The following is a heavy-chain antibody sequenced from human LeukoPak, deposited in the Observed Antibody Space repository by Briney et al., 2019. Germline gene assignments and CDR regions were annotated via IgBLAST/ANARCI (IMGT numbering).Heavy chain of an antibody. CDR2: INPNAGDT. Sequence: ASLKVSCKPSGYTFTDSYMHWVRQAPGQGLEWIGWINPNAGDTTYAQGFHGRVTMTRDTSISTVYMELNSLKLDDTAVYYCTREGRVGVPFDYWGQGTLVTVSS. J-gene: IGHJ4*02. V-gene: IGHV1-2*02. CDR1: GYTFTDSY. CDR3: TREGRVGVPFDY. D-gene: IGHD2-15*01.